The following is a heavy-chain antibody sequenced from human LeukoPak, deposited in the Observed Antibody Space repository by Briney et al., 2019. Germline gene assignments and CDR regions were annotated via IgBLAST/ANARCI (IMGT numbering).Heavy chain of an antibody. Sequence: GESLEISCKGSGYSFTSYWIGWVRQMPGKGLEWMGRIDPSDSYTNYSPSFQGHVTISADKSFSTGYLQWTSLKASDTAMYYCARHAKAYGSSCDYWGQGTLVTVSS. V-gene: IGHV5-10-1*01. J-gene: IGHJ4*02. CDR3: ARHAKAYGSSCDY. CDR1: GYSFTSYW. CDR2: IDPSDSYT. D-gene: IGHD6-13*01.